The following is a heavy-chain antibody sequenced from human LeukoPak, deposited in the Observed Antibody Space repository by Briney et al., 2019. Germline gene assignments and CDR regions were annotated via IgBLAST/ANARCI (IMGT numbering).Heavy chain of an antibody. V-gene: IGHV3-73*01. CDR1: GFTFSGSA. CDR2: IRSKANNYAT. D-gene: IGHD5-12*01. Sequence: GGSLRLSCTASGFTFSGSAMHWVRQASGKGLEWVGRIRSKANNYATAYAASVKGRFTISRDDSKNTAYLQMNSLKTEDTAVYYCTSWVATMGVYWGQGTLVTVSS. CDR3: TSWVATMGVY. J-gene: IGHJ4*02.